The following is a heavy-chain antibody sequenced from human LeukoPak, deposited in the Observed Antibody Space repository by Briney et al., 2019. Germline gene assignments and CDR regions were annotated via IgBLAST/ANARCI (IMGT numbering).Heavy chain of an antibody. D-gene: IGHD5-18*01. CDR2: IHYDGTNE. V-gene: IGHV3-30*02. CDR1: GFTFSSHG. J-gene: IGHJ4*02. Sequence: PGGSLRLSCAASGFTFSSHGMHWVRQAPGKGLEWVAFIHYDGTNEYYADSVKGRFTISRDNAKTSLYLQMNSLRAEDTAVYYCARDLSGVAGYTYGRGIDYWGQGTLVTVSS. CDR3: ARDLSGVAGYTYGRGIDY.